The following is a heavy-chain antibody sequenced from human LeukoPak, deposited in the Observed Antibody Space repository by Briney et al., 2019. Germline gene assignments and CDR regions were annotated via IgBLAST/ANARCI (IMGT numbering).Heavy chain of an antibody. CDR3: ARVSGVTLAGMDY. CDR1: GGSISTYS. CDR2: IYTSGSA. J-gene: IGHJ4*02. D-gene: IGHD6-19*01. Sequence: SETPSLTCTVSGGSISTYSWSWIRQPAGKGLEWIGRIYTSGSANYNPSLKSRVSMSVDTSKNQFSLKLNSVAAADTAVYYCARVSGVTLAGMDYWGRGTLVTVSS. V-gene: IGHV4-4*07.